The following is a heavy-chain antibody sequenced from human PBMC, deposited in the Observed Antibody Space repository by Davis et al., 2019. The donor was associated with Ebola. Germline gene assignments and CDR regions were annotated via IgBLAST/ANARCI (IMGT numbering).Heavy chain of an antibody. Sequence: GESLKISCTASGFTVSTYDMSWVRQAPGKGLEWVSVISSSASFTYYVDSVKGRFTISRDISKSTLYLQMNSLRIDDTAVYFCARRMAGGLGATLRYPGDYVLDLWGQGTTVTVFS. D-gene: IGHD1-26*01. V-gene: IGHV3-23*01. CDR2: ISSSASFT. CDR1: GFTVSTYD. CDR3: ARRMAGGLGATLRYPGDYVLDL. J-gene: IGHJ6*02.